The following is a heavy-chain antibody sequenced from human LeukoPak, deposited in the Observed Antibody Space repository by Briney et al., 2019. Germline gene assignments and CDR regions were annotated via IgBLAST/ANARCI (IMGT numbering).Heavy chain of an antibody. CDR3: EGGLKRGTTNDY. V-gene: IGHV1-8*01. D-gene: IGHD1-1*01. CDR1: GYTFTSYD. CDR2: MNPNSGNT. Sequence: ASVKVSCKASGYTFTSYDINWVRQATGQGLEWMGWMNPNSGNTGYAQKFQGRVTMTRNTSISTAYMELSSLRSEDTAGCYCEGGLKRGTTNDYWGQGPLVTVSS. J-gene: IGHJ4*02.